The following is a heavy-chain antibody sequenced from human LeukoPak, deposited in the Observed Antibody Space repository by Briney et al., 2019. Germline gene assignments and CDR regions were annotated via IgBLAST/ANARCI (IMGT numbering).Heavy chain of an antibody. CDR3: ARETTIPPYYFDY. V-gene: IGHV1-8*01. Sequence: ASVKVSCKASGYTFTSYDITWARRAPGQGLEWMGWMSPNSGNTGYAQKFQGRVTMTRNTSITTAYMELSSLTSEDTAVYYCARETTIPPYYFDYWGLGSQVTVSP. CDR1: GYTFTSYD. J-gene: IGHJ4*02. D-gene: IGHD3-9*01. CDR2: MSPNSGNT.